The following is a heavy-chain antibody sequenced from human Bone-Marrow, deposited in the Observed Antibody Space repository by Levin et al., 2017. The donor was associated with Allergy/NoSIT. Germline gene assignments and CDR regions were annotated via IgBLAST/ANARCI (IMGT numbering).Heavy chain of an antibody. CDR2: ISPDGRDT. Sequence: GESLKISCEASGFTFSGHWMHWVRQAPGKGLVWVSHISPDGRDTSYADSVKGRVTMSRDNAKKTLYLQVNSLRAEDTAVYYCTRGGSNYNIDYWGQGILVTVSS. CDR3: TRGGSNYNIDY. CDR1: GFTFSGHW. D-gene: IGHD1-14*01. V-gene: IGHV3-74*01. J-gene: IGHJ4*02.